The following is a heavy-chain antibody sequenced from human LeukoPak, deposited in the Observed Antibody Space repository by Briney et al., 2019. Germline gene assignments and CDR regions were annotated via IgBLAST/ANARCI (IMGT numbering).Heavy chain of an antibody. V-gene: IGHV4-59*01. Sequence: SETLSLTCTVSGGSISSYYWSWIRQPPGKGLEWIGYIYYSGSTNYNPSLKSRVTISVDTSKNQFSLKLSSVTAADTAVYYCARGILTEDPERDYWGQGTLVTVSS. CDR2: IYYSGST. J-gene: IGHJ4*02. CDR3: ARGILTEDPERDY. D-gene: IGHD7-27*01. CDR1: GGSISSYY.